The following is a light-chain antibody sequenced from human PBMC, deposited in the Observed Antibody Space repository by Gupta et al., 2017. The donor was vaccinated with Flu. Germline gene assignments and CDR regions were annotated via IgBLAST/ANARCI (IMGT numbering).Light chain of an antibody. CDR1: NIESKT. Sequence: SYVLTQPPSVPVAPGQPARIPCGGNNIESKTVHWYQQKPGQAPVVVVCDDSDRPSGIPERFSGSNSGNTATLTISRVEAGDEADYYCQVWDSSSNRWVFGGGTKLTVL. CDR2: DDS. CDR3: QVWDSSSNRWV. J-gene: IGLJ3*02. V-gene: IGLV3-21*02.